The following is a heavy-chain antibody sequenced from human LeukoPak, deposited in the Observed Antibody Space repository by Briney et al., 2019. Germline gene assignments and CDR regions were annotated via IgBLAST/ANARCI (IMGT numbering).Heavy chain of an antibody. V-gene: IGHV1-69*05. D-gene: IGHD3-10*01. CDR1: GGTFSSYA. J-gene: IGHJ4*02. CDR3: ARSTSDYYGSSLLFDY. CDR2: IIPIFGAA. Sequence: ASVKVSCKASGGTFSSYAISWVRQAPGQGLEWMGGIIPIFGAANYAQKFQGRVTITTDESTSTAYMELSSLRSEDTAVYYCARSTSDYYGSSLLFDYWGQGTLVTVSS.